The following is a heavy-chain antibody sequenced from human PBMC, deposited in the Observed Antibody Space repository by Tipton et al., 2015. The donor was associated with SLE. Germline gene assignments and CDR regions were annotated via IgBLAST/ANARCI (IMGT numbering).Heavy chain of an antibody. CDR1: GFTFSSYA. CDR3: AKDFGLLREQPTNYYMDV. V-gene: IGHV3-23*01. D-gene: IGHD1-26*01. J-gene: IGHJ6*03. Sequence: GSLRLSCSASGFTFSSYAMHWVRQAPGKGLEWVSAISGSGGSTYYADSVKGRFTISRDNSKNTLYLQMNSLRAEDTAVYYCAKDFGLLREQPTNYYMDVWGKGTTVTVSS. CDR2: ISGSGGST.